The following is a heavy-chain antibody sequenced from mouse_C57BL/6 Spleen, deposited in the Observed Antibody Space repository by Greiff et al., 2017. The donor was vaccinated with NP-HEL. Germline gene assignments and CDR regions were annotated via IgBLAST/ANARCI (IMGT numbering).Heavy chain of an antibody. CDR3: ARGYGLLRSYFDY. CDR1: GYTFTDYY. D-gene: IGHD1-1*01. J-gene: IGHJ2*01. CDR2: INPNNGGT. V-gene: IGHV1-26*01. Sequence: EVQLQQSGPELVKPGASVKISCKASGYTFTDYYMNWVKQSHGKSLEWIGDINPNNGGTSYNQKFKGKATLTVDKSSSTAYMELRSLTSEDSAVYYCARGYGLLRSYFDYWGQGTTLTVSS.